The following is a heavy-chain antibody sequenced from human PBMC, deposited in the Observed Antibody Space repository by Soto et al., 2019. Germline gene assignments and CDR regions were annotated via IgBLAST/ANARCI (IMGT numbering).Heavy chain of an antibody. CDR3: ARAYSDAFDI. Sequence: GGSVRLSXVASGFTFSDYYMTWIRQAPGKGLEWVAYISSSGTGIYYPDSVKGRFTISRDNAKNSLYLQMSSLRAEDTAVYYCARAYSDAFDIWGQGTMVTVSS. CDR2: ISSSGTGI. CDR1: GFTFSDYY. V-gene: IGHV3-11*01. D-gene: IGHD2-15*01. J-gene: IGHJ3*02.